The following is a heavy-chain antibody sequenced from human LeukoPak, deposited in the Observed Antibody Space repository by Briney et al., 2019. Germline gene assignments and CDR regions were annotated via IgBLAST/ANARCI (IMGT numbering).Heavy chain of an antibody. D-gene: IGHD3-22*01. Sequence: SETLSLTCAVYGGSFSGYYWSWIRQPPGKGLEWIGEINHSGSTNYNPSLKSRVTISVDTSKNQFSLKLSSVTAADTAVYYCARVGSRYYDSSGYLNIMYYFDYWGQGTLVIVSS. CDR3: ARVGSRYYDSSGYLNIMYYFDY. CDR1: GGSFSGYY. V-gene: IGHV4-34*01. J-gene: IGHJ4*02. CDR2: INHSGST.